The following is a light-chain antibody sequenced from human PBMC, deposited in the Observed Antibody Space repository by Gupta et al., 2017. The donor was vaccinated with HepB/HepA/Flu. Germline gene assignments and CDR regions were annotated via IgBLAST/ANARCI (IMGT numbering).Light chain of an antibody. Sequence: EIVMTQSPGPLAVSPGERATLSCRASQSVSSNLAWYQQKPGQAPRLLIYGASTRATGIPARFSGSGSGTEFTLTISSLQSEDFAVYYCQQYNNSPPCTFGQGTKLEIK. J-gene: IGKJ2*02. CDR2: GAS. CDR1: QSVSSN. V-gene: IGKV3-15*01. CDR3: QQYNNSPPCT.